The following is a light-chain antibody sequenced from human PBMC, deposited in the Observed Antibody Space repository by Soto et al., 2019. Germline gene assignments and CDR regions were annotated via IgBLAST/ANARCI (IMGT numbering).Light chain of an antibody. V-gene: IGKV3-15*01. J-gene: IGKJ1*01. CDR1: QSVATN. CDR3: KQYNNWPQT. CDR2: GAS. Sequence: EAVLPQSPATLSVSPGERATLSCRASQSVATNLAWYQPRPGQAPRLLIYGASKRAVGLPARFSGSGSGTAFTLTITSLQSEDFAVYYCKQYNNWPQTFGQGTKVEIK.